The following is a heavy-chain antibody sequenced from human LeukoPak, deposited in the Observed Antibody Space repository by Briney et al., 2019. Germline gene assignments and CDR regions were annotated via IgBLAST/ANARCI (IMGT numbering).Heavy chain of an antibody. J-gene: IGHJ4*02. Sequence: ASVKVSCKASGYTFTSYGISWVRQAPGQGLEWMGWISAYNGNTNYAQKLQGRVTMTTDTSTSTAYMELRSLRSDGTAVYYCARRAHYVWGSYHFDYWGQGTLVTVSS. CDR2: ISAYNGNT. V-gene: IGHV1-18*01. CDR1: GYTFTSYG. CDR3: ARRAHYVWGSYHFDY. D-gene: IGHD3-16*02.